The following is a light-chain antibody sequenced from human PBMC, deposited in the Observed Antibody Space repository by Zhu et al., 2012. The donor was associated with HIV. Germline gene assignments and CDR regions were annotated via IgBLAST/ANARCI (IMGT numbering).Light chain of an antibody. Sequence: DIQLTQSPSFLSASVGDRVTITCRASQGISNHLAWYHQKPGKAPKLLIYGASVLQSGVPSRFSGSGSGTEFTLTISSLQPEDFATYFCQHLTLTHFGGGPRWRSN. CDR2: GAS. CDR1: QGISNH. CDR3: QHLTLTH. J-gene: IGKJ4*01. V-gene: IGKV1-9*01.